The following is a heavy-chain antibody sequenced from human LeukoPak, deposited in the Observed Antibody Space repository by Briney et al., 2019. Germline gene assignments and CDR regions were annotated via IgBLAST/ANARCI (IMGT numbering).Heavy chain of an antibody. V-gene: IGHV3-74*01. Sequence: GGSLRLSCAASGFTFSSYWMHWVRQAPGKGLVWVSRINSDGSSTSYADSVKGRFTISRDNAKNTLYLQMNSLRAEDTAVYYCARGSRGANPGVDYWGQGTLVTVSS. CDR3: ARGSRGANPGVDY. CDR1: GFTFSSYW. D-gene: IGHD3-10*01. J-gene: IGHJ4*02. CDR2: INSDGSST.